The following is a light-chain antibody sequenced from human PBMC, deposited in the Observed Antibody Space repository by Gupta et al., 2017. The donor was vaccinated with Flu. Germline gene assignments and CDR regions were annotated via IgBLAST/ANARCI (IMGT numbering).Light chain of an antibody. CDR3: QVWDSATNHI. V-gene: IGLV3-21*03. CDR2: EDS. J-gene: IGLJ1*01. CDR1: NIGSKS. Sequence: SYVLTQPPSVSVAPGKTARITCGGTNIGSKSVHWYQQKPGQAPVLVVYEDSDRPSGIPERFSGSNSGNTATLTISRGEAGDEADYYCQVWDSATNHIFGTGTKVTVL.